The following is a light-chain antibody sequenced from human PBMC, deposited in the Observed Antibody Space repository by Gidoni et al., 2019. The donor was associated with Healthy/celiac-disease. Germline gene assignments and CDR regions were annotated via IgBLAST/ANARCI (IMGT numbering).Light chain of an antibody. V-gene: IGKV1-39*01. CDR1: QSISSY. CDR2: AAS. CDR3: QQSYSTPE. Sequence: DIQITPSPSSLSASVGDRVNITCRASQSISSYVKWYQKKPGQAPKLLNYAASSLQSGVPSRCSGSGSGTDFTLTSSSLQPEDFANYYCQQSYSTPEFGQGTRLEIK. J-gene: IGKJ5*01.